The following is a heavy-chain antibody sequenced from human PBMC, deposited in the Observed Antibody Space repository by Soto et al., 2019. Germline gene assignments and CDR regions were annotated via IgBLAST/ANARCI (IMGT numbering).Heavy chain of an antibody. J-gene: IGHJ4*02. CDR2: IMKDGGEK. D-gene: IGHD2-21*02. Sequence: EVQLVESGGGLVQPGGSLRLSCAASGFTFNGYWMGWVRQAPGKGLEWVASIMKDGGEKKYVDSVKGRFTISRDNAKNSVSLQRNSLRADDSAIYYCGGDSDYYKADYWGQGTLVTVSS. CDR3: GGDSDYYKADY. V-gene: IGHV3-7*01. CDR1: GFTFNGYW.